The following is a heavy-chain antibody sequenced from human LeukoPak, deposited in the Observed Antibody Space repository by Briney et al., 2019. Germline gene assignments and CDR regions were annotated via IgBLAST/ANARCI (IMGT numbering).Heavy chain of an antibody. J-gene: IGHJ4*02. CDR1: GFTFSSYG. D-gene: IGHD3-10*01. Sequence: GGSLRLSCAASGFTFSSYGMQGVRQAPGKGVEGVAFIRYDGSNKYYADSVKGRFTISRDNSKNTLYLQMNSLRAEDTAVYYCAKDGWLGEGFDYWGQGTLVTVSS. CDR2: IRYDGSNK. CDR3: AKDGWLGEGFDY. V-gene: IGHV3-30*02.